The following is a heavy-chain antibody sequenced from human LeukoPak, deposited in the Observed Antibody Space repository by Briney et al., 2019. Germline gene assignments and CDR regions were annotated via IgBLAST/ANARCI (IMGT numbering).Heavy chain of an antibody. J-gene: IGHJ4*02. CDR3: ARGGCSSTSCYKTFDY. D-gene: IGHD2-2*02. CDR2: IYTSGST. V-gene: IGHV4-4*07. CDR1: GGSISSYY. Sequence: SETLSLTCTVSGGSISSYYWSWIRQPAGKGLEWIGRIYTSGSTNYNPSLKSRVTMSVDTSKNQFSLKLSSVTAADTAVYYCARGGCSSTSCYKTFDYWGQGTLVTVSS.